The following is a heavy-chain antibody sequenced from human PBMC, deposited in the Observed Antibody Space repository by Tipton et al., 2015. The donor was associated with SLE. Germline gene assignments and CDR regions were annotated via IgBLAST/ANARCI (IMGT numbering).Heavy chain of an antibody. V-gene: IGHV4-34*01. CDR3: ARGKGNSSGWGHYYFYGMDV. J-gene: IGHJ6*02. CDR1: GGSFSGYY. CDR2: INHSGGT. Sequence: TLSLTCAVYGGSFSGYYWSWIRQPPGKGLEWIGEINHSGGTNYNPSLKSRVTISVDTSKNQFSLKLGSVTAADTAVYYCARGKGNSSGWGHYYFYGMDVWGQGTTVTVSS. D-gene: IGHD6-19*01.